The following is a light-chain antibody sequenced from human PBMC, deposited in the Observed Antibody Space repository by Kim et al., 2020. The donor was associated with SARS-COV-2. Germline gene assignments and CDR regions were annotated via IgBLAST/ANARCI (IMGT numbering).Light chain of an antibody. CDR3: NNRSDWPLT. V-gene: IGKV3-11*01. CDR2: DAS. CDR1: RSVSTF. J-gene: IGKJ4*02. Sequence: EIVLTQSPATLSLSPGERATLSCRASRSVSTFLAWYQQKPGQAPRLLIYDASNRATGIPPRFSGSGSGTDFTLTISSLEPDDFAVYYCNNRSDWPLTFGGGTKVDIK.